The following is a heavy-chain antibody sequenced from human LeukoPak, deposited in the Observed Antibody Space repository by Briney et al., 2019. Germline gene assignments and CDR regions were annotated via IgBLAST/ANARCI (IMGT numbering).Heavy chain of an antibody. CDR2: MNPNSGNT. V-gene: IGHV1-8*01. Sequence: GASVKVSCKASGYTFTSYDINWVRQATGQGLGWMGWMNPNSGNTGYAQKFQGRATMTRNTSISTAYMELSSLRSEDTAVYYCARVGQQLDYYYYYMDVWGKGTTVTVSS. CDR3: ARVGQQLDYYYYYMDV. J-gene: IGHJ6*03. D-gene: IGHD6-13*01. CDR1: GYTFTSYD.